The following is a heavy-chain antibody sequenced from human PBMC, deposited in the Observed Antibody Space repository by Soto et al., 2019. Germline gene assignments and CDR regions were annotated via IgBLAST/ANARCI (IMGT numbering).Heavy chain of an antibody. V-gene: IGHV4-4*02. CDR1: NGSICNNDW. CDR2: INHSGTT. J-gene: IGHJ4*02. Sequence: QVQLQESGPGLVKPSGTLSLTCAVSNGSICNNDWWSWVRQPPGKGLEWFGEINHSGTTNYNPSLKSRVTILVDKSKNQFSLKLTSVTAADTAVYYCARGITFGGVIFDDGGQGTLVTVSS. D-gene: IGHD3-16*01. CDR3: ARGITFGGVIFDD.